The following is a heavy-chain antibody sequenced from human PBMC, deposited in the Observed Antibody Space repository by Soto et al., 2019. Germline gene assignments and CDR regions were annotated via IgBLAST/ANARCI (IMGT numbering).Heavy chain of an antibody. V-gene: IGHV5-51*01. J-gene: IGHJ4*02. CDR2: IYPGESDT. CDR1: GYNFTHYW. CDR3: ARIIAAPGTVFDY. D-gene: IGHD6-13*01. Sequence: PVASLKISCLRSGYNFTHYWIGWVPQMPGKGLEWMGIIYPGESDTTYSPSSQDKVTISADKSISTAYLQWSSMKASDTALYYCARIIAAPGTVFDYWGRGTLVTVSS.